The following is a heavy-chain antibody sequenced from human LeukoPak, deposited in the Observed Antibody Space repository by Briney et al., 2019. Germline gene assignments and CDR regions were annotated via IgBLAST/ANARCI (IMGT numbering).Heavy chain of an antibody. CDR3: ARGSLVVVPAATMYNWFDP. V-gene: IGHV1-2*04. CDR2: ISPNSGGT. CDR1: GYTFTGYY. Sequence: VASVKVSCKASGYTFTGYYMHWVRQAPGQGLEWMGWISPNSGGTNYAQKFQGWVTMTRDTSISTAYMELSRLSSDDTAVYYCARGSLVVVPAATMYNWFDPWGQGTLVTVSS. D-gene: IGHD2-2*01. J-gene: IGHJ5*02.